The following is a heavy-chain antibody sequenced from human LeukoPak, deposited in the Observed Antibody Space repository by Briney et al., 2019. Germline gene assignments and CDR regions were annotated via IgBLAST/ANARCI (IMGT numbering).Heavy chain of an antibody. D-gene: IGHD6-13*01. CDR3: AKDQNGGEAAADHLDY. CDR2: IKSKTDGGTT. V-gene: IGHV3-15*01. J-gene: IGHJ4*02. Sequence: GGSLRLSCAASGFTFSDAWMSWVRQAPGKGLEWVGRIKSKTDGGTTDYAAPVKGRFTISRDDSKNTLYLQMDSLKTEDTAVYYCAKDQNGGEAAADHLDYWGQGTLVTVSS. CDR1: GFTFSDAW.